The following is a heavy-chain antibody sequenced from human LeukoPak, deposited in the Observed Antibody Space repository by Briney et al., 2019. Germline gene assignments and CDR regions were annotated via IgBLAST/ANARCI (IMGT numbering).Heavy chain of an antibody. Sequence: GGSLRLSCAASGFTFSSYGMHWVRQAPGKGLEWVAVISYDGSNKYYADSVKGRFTISRDNSKNTLYLQMNSLRAEDTAVYYCARAGTVKPYYFDYWGQGTLVIVSS. V-gene: IGHV3-30*03. CDR3: ARAGTVKPYYFDY. D-gene: IGHD6-19*01. CDR1: GFTFSSYG. CDR2: ISYDGSNK. J-gene: IGHJ4*02.